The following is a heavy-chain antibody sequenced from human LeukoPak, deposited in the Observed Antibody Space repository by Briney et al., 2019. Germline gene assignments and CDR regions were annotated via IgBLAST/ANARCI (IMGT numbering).Heavy chain of an antibody. D-gene: IGHD3-22*01. CDR2: IYHSGST. V-gene: IGHV4-38-2*01. Sequence: SETLSLTCAVSGYSISSGYYWGWIRQPPGKGLEWIGSIYHSGSTYYNPPLKSRVTISVDTSKTQFSLKLSSVTAADTAVYYCARTAEYYYDSSGYFDYWGQGTLVTVSS. J-gene: IGHJ4*02. CDR3: ARTAEYYYDSSGYFDY. CDR1: GYSISSGYY.